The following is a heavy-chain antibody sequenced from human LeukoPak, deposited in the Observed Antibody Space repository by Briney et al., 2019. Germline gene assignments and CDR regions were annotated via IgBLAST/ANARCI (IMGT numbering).Heavy chain of an antibody. V-gene: IGHV4-61*02. Sequence: SQTLSLTCTVSGGSISSGGYYWSWIRQPAGKGLEWIGRIYTSGSTNYNPSLKSRVTISVDTSKNQFSLKLSSVTAADTAVYYCARDHLLWFGELRAFDIWGQGTMVTVSS. CDR1: GGSISSGGYY. J-gene: IGHJ3*02. CDR3: ARDHLLWFGELRAFDI. CDR2: IYTSGST. D-gene: IGHD3-10*01.